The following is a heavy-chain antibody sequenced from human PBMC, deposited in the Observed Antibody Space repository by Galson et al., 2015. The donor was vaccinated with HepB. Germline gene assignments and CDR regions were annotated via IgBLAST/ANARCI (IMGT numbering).Heavy chain of an antibody. Sequence: SGAEVKKPGESLMISCEGSGFSFGNYWIAWVRQMPGKGLEWMGIIYPGDSDTKYSPSFQGQVTISADKSSSTAYLLWSSLKASDTGIYYCARLAVGDALDIWGQGTMVTVSS. CDR2: IYPGDSDT. CDR3: ARLAVGDALDI. J-gene: IGHJ3*02. V-gene: IGHV5-51*01. CDR1: GFSFGNYW. D-gene: IGHD2-2*01.